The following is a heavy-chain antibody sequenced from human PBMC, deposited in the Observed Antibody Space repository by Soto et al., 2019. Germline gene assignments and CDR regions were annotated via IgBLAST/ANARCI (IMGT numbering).Heavy chain of an antibody. CDR3: ARGRIPSQITMIVVVTQGGDGAFDI. D-gene: IGHD3-22*01. CDR1: GFTFSSYA. CDR2: ISYDGSNK. J-gene: IGHJ3*02. Sequence: GGSLRLSCAASGFTFSSYAMHWVRQAPGKGLEWVAVISYDGSNKYYADSVKGRFTISRDNSKNTLYLQMNSLRAEDTAVYYCARGRIPSQITMIVVVTQGGDGAFDIWGQGTMVTVSS. V-gene: IGHV3-30-3*01.